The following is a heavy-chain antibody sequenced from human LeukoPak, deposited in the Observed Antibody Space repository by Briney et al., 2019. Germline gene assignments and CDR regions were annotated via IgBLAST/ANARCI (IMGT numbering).Heavy chain of an antibody. CDR1: GGSFSGYY. J-gene: IGHJ4*02. CDR2: INHSGST. Sequence: SETLSLTCAVYGGSFSGYYWSWIRQPPGKGLEWIGEINHSGSTNYNPSLKSRVAISVDTSKNQFSLKLSSVTAADTAVYYCARGLHYWGQGTLVTVSS. CDR3: ARGLHY. D-gene: IGHD2-15*01. V-gene: IGHV4-34*01.